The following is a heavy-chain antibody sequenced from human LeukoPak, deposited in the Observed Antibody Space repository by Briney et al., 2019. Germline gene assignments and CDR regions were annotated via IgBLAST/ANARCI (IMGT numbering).Heavy chain of an antibody. CDR1: GYTFTSYG. V-gene: IGHV1-69*05. J-gene: IGHJ4*02. CDR3: AVSSGWYHSSFDY. D-gene: IGHD6-19*01. Sequence: GASVKVSCKASGYTFTSYGISWVRQAPGQGLEWMGGIIPIFGTANYAQRFQGRVTITTDESTSTAYMELSSLRSEDTAVYYCAVSSGWYHSSFDYWGQGTLVTVSS. CDR2: IIPIFGTA.